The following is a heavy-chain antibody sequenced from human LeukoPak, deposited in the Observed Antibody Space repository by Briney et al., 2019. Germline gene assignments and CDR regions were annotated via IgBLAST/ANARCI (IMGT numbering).Heavy chain of an antibody. D-gene: IGHD2-21*01. CDR1: GFTFSSYG. CDR2: ISYDGSNK. CDR3: AKDFRIGYSAHFDY. Sequence: GGSLRLSCAASGFTFSSYGMHWVRQAPGKGLEWVAVISYDGSNKYYADSVKGRFSISRDNSKNTLYLQMDSLRGEDTAVYYCAKDFRIGYSAHFDYWGQGALVTVSS. J-gene: IGHJ4*02. V-gene: IGHV3-30*18.